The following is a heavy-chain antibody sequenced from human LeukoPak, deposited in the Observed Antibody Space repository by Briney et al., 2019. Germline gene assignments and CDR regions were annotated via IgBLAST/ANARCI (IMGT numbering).Heavy chain of an antibody. CDR1: GGSISSYY. D-gene: IGHD2-2*02. Sequence: SETLSLTCTVSGGSISSYYWSWIRQPAGKGLEWIGRIYTSGSTNYNPSLKSRVTMSVDTSKNQFSLKLSSVTAADTAVYYCAREGPCSSTSCYKNLGNWFDPWGQGTLVTVSS. V-gene: IGHV4-4*07. CDR3: AREGPCSSTSCYKNLGNWFDP. J-gene: IGHJ5*02. CDR2: IYTSGST.